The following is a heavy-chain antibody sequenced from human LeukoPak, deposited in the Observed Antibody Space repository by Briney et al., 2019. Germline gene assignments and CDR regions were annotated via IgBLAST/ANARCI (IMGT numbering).Heavy chain of an antibody. CDR1: GGSISSYY. CDR3: ATEITAACMDV. D-gene: IGHD3-16*01. Sequence: SEPLSLTCTVSGGSISSYYWSWIRQPPGKGLEWIGYIYYSGSTNYNPSLKSRVTISVDTSKNQFSLKLSSVTAADTAVYYCATEITAACMDVWGKGTTVTVSS. V-gene: IGHV4-59*01. CDR2: IYYSGST. J-gene: IGHJ6*03.